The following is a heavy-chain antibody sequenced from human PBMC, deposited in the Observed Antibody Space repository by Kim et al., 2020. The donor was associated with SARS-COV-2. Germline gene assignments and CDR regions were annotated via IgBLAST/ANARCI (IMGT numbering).Heavy chain of an antibody. CDR3: VRDVVVVIGGYFDL. J-gene: IGHJ2*01. CDR2: ISSSSSYI. V-gene: IGHV3-21*01. Sequence: GGSLRLSYAASGFTFSSYSMNWVRQAPGKGLEWVSSISSSSSYIYYADSLKGRFTISRDNAKNSLYLQMNSLRAEDTAVYYCVRDVVVVIGGYFDLWGHGTLVTVSS. CDR1: GFTFSSYS. D-gene: IGHD2-15*01.